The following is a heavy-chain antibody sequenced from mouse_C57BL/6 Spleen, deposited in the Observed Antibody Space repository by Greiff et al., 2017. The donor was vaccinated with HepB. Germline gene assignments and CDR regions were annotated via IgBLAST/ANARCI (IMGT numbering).Heavy chain of an antibody. CDR3: ARSSYAMDF. J-gene: IGHJ4*01. V-gene: IGHV1-22*01. Sequence: EVQLQQSGPELVKPGASVKMSCKASGYTFTDYNMHWVKQSHGKSLEWIGYINPNDGGTSYNQKCKGKATLTVNKSSSTAYMELRSLTSEDSAVYYCARSSYAMDFWGQGTSVTVSS. CDR1: GYTFTDYN. CDR2: INPNDGGT.